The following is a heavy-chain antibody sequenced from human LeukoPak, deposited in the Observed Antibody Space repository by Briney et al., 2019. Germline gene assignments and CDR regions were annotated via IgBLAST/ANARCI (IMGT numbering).Heavy chain of an antibody. Sequence: SETLSLTCTVSGYSISSGYYWGWIRQPPGKGLEWIGSIYHSGSTYYNPSLKSQVTISVDTSKNQFSLKLSSVTAADTAVYYCARDLRWSDAFDIWGQGTMVTVSS. J-gene: IGHJ3*02. CDR3: ARDLRWSDAFDI. D-gene: IGHD5-24*01. V-gene: IGHV4-38-2*02. CDR2: IYHSGST. CDR1: GYSISSGYY.